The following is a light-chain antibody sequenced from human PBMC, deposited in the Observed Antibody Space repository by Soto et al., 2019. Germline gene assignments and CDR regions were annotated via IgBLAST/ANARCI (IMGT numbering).Light chain of an antibody. V-gene: IGLV2-8*01. Sequence: QSALTQPPSASGSPGQSVTISCTGTSSDVGSYNYVSWYQQHPGKAPKFIIYEVTKRPSGVPDRFSGSKSGNTASLTVSGLQAEDEADYYCSSYAGNNNLIFGGGTKLTVL. J-gene: IGLJ2*01. CDR1: SSDVGSYNY. CDR3: SSYAGNNNLI. CDR2: EVT.